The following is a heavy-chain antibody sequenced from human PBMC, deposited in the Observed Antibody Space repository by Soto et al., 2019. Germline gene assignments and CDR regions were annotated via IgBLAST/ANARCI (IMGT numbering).Heavy chain of an antibody. D-gene: IGHD4-17*01. CDR2: IRGGGGVT. Sequence: PGGSLRLSCAASGFTFSTYAMTWVRQAPGKGLEWVSTIRGGGGVTYYADSVKGRFTISRDNSKNTLYLQLNSLRPEDTAIYSCSKLLTVTTPYYGMDVWGQGTTVTVSS. CDR3: SKLLTVTTPYYGMDV. V-gene: IGHV3-23*01. CDR1: GFTFSTYA. J-gene: IGHJ6*02.